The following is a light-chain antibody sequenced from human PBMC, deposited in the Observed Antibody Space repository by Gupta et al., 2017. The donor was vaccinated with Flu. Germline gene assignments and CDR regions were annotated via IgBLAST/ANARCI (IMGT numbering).Light chain of an antibody. CDR3: MQSLHIFPLT. V-gene: IGKV2-28*01. Sequence: TPGEAASISCKSSQSLLHSNGYNYLDWYLQKAGQSPQLLIHLGSNRASGVPDRFSRSGSGTDFTLKISTVEGEDVGVYYCMQSLHIFPLTFGGGTRVEIK. CDR2: LGS. CDR1: QSLLHSNGYNY. J-gene: IGKJ4*01.